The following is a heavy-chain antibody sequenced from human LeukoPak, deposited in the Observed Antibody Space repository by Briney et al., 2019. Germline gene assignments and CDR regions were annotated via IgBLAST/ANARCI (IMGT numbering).Heavy chain of an antibody. V-gene: IGHV4-59*08. J-gene: IGHJ5*02. CDR1: GGSISSYY. CDR2: FFYSGST. Sequence: SETLSLTCTVSGGSISSYYWSWIRQPPGRDWGGMGNFFYSGSTNYTPSLKSRVTISVDTSKNQFSLKLSSVTAADTAVYYCARPEGGYYYGSGSYYPYNWFDPWGQGTLVTVSS. CDR3: ARPEGGYYYGSGSYYPYNWFDP. D-gene: IGHD3-10*01.